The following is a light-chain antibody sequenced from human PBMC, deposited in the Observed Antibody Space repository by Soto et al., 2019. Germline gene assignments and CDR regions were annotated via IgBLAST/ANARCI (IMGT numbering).Light chain of an antibody. CDR1: SSDVGGYND. CDR2: EVS. CDR3: SSYAGRNNLV. Sequence: QSALTQPPSASGSPGQSVTISCTGTSSDVGGYNDVSWYQQHPGKAPKLMIYEVSKRPSGVPDRFSGSKSGNTASLTVSGHQAEEAADYYCSSYAGRNNLVFGGGTKVTVL. V-gene: IGLV2-8*01. J-gene: IGLJ3*02.